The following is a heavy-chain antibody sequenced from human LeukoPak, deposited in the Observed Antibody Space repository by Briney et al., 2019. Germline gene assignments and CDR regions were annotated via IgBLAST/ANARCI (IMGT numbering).Heavy chain of an antibody. D-gene: IGHD3-9*01. Sequence: GASVKVPCKASGYTFTSYYMHWVRQAPGQGLEWMGIINPSGGSTSYAQKFQGRVTMTRDTSTSTVYMELSSLRSEDTAVYYCARGILTGSPSSDRDYWGQGTLVTVSS. CDR1: GYTFTSYY. V-gene: IGHV1-46*01. CDR2: INPSGGST. J-gene: IGHJ4*02. CDR3: ARGILTGSPSSDRDY.